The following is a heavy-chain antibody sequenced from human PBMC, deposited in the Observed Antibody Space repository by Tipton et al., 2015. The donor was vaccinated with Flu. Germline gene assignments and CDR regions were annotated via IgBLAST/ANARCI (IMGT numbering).Heavy chain of an antibody. CDR3: ARGGRTALGY. Sequence: GLVKPSQTLSLTCAISGDSVSSNSTAWNWIRQSPSRGLEWLGRTFYRSKWYNEYAVSVKSRITINPDTSKNQFSLQLSSGTPEDTAVYYCARGGRTALGYWGQGALVTVSS. D-gene: IGHD1-14*01. CDR2: TFYRSKWYN. CDR1: GDSVSSNSTA. V-gene: IGHV6-1*01. J-gene: IGHJ4*02.